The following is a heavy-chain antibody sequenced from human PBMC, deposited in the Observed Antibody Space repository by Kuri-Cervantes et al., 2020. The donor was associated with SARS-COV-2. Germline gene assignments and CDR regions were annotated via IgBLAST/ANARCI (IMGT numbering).Heavy chain of an antibody. D-gene: IGHD3-10*01. CDR2: ISDDGKKR. J-gene: IGHJ4*02. Sequence: GESLKISCAGSGFTFSRYAIHCVRQAPGKGLEWVAVISDDGKKRYYADSVKGRFTISRDNSKNTLYLQMNSLRAEDTAVYYCAKMGPYGSGSLDYWGQGTLVTVSS. CDR3: AKMGPYGSGSLDY. CDR1: GFTFSRYA. V-gene: IGHV3-30*04.